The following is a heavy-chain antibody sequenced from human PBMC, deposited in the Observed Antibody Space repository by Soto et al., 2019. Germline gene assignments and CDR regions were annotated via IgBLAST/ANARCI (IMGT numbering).Heavy chain of an antibody. CDR3: ASGNPIDFYYYGMDV. V-gene: IGHV1-69*12. CDR1: GGTFSSYA. J-gene: IGHJ6*02. D-gene: IGHD2-15*01. Sequence: QVQLVQSGAEVKKPGSSVKVSCKASGGTFSSYAISWVRQAPGQGLEWMGGIIPIFGTSNYAQKFQGRVTLTADESTSTAYMELSSLRSEETAVYYCASGNPIDFYYYGMDVWGQGTKVTVSS. CDR2: IIPIFGTS.